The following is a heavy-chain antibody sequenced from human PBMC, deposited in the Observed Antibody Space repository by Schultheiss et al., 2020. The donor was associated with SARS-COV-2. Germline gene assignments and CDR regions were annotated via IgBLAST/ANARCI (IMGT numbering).Heavy chain of an antibody. V-gene: IGHV3-74*01. Sequence: GVLKISCAASGFTFDSYWMHWVRQAPGKGLVWVSRVNSDGSSTSYADSVKGRFTISRDNAKNTLYLQMNSLGAEDTAVYYCAKGTVTGGYYYYGMDVWGQGTTVTVSS. CDR3: AKGTVTGGYYYYGMDV. CDR2: VNSDGSST. CDR1: GFTFDSYW. D-gene: IGHD4-17*01. J-gene: IGHJ6*02.